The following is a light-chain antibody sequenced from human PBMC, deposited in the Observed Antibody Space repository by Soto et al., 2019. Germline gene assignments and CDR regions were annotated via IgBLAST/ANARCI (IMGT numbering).Light chain of an antibody. CDR3: QQYGSSPWT. CDR2: GAS. CDR1: QSVSSCY. Sequence: EIVLTQSPGTPSLSPRERATLSCRASQSVSSCYLAWYQQKPGQAPRLLIYGASSRATGIPDRFSGSGSGTDFTLTISRLEPEDFAVYYCQQYGSSPWTFGQGTKVEIK. V-gene: IGKV3-20*01. J-gene: IGKJ1*01.